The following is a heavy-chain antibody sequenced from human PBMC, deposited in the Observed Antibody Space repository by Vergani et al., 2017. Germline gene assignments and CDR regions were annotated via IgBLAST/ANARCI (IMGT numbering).Heavy chain of an antibody. CDR2: IYTSEST. CDR3: AREYSSSVGFLAY. CDR1: GGSISPYY. Sequence: QVQLQESGPGLVKPSETLSLTCIVSGGSISPYYWSWIRQPAGKGLEWIGRIYTSESTNYNPSLKSRVAMSVDTSKKQFSLKLSSVTDADTTVYYYAREYSSSVGFLAYWGQGTLVTVSS. V-gene: IGHV4-4*07. J-gene: IGHJ4*02. D-gene: IGHD6-6*01.